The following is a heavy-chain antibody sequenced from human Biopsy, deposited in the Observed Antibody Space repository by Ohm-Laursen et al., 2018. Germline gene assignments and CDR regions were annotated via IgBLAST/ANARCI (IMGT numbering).Heavy chain of an antibody. J-gene: IGHJ1*01. CDR3: AKGQDLRGGAEYFQH. CDR2: INPHSGTT. Sequence: GDSVKVSCKASGYTFTGQYLHWVRQVPGQGLEWMGWINPHSGTTKFAQDFQGRVTMTRDTSITTAYMELRRLRSDDTAVYYCAKGQDLRGGAEYFQHWGQGALVTVSS. CDR1: GYTFTGQY. V-gene: IGHV1-2*02. D-gene: IGHD2-15*01.